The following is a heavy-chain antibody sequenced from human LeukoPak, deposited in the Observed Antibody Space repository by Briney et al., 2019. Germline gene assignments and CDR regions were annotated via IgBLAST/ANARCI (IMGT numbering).Heavy chain of an antibody. Sequence: SVKVSCKASGDTFNTYAINWIRQAPGQGLEWMGRITPFIDKAIYSREFPGRVTITADKSTSTAYMELSSLRLEDTAVFFCARGSVTTSEFDSWGQGTLVIVSS. J-gene: IGHJ4*02. CDR3: ARGSVTTSEFDS. D-gene: IGHD4-17*01. V-gene: IGHV1-69*04. CDR1: GDTFNTYA. CDR2: ITPFIDKA.